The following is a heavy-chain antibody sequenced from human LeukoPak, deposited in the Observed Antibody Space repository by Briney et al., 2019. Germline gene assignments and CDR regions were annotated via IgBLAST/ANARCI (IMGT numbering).Heavy chain of an antibody. CDR3: ATDKATMITRFDY. Sequence: GASVKVSCKASGGTFSSYAISWVRQAPGQGLEWMGGIIPIFGTANYAQKFQGRVTITADKSTSTVYMELSSLRSEDTAVYYCATDKATMITRFDYWGQGTLVTVSS. J-gene: IGHJ4*02. V-gene: IGHV1-69*06. CDR1: GGTFSSYA. CDR2: IIPIFGTA. D-gene: IGHD3-22*01.